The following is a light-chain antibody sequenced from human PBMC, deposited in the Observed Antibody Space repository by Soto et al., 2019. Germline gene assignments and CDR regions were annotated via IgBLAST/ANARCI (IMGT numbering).Light chain of an antibody. CDR2: GAS. J-gene: IGKJ3*01. CDR1: QIVSSTY. V-gene: IGKV3D-20*02. Sequence: EIVLTQSPGTLSLSPGERATLSCRASQIVSSTYLAWFQQKPGQAPRLLIYGASTRATGIPDRFSGSGSGTDFTLTISGLDPEDFAVYYCQQRSNWPTFGPGTKVDIK. CDR3: QQRSNWPT.